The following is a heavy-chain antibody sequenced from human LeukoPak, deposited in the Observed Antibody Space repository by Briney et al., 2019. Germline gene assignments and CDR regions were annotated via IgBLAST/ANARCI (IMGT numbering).Heavy chain of an antibody. CDR1: GYTFTSYG. CDR3: ARDKQLANYYYYYMDV. Sequence: GASVKVSCKASGYTFTSYGINWVRQAPGQGLEWMGWISAYNGNTKYAQKLQGRVTITADKSTSTAYMELSSLRSEDTAVYYCARDKQLANYYYYYMDVWGKGTTVTVSS. V-gene: IGHV1-18*01. J-gene: IGHJ6*03. CDR2: ISAYNGNT. D-gene: IGHD6-13*01.